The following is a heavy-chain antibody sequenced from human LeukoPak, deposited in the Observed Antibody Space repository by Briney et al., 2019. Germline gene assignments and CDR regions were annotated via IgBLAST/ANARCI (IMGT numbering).Heavy chain of an antibody. J-gene: IGHJ6*02. CDR2: MNPNSGNT. D-gene: IGHD1-14*01. CDR1: GYTFTSYD. Sequence: ASVTVSCKASGYTFTSYDINWVRQATGQGLEWMGWMNPNSGNTGYAQKFQGRVTMTRNTSISTAYMELSSLRSEDTAVYYCARDNHLTYYYGMDVWGQGTTVTVSS. CDR3: ARDNHLTYYYGMDV. V-gene: IGHV1-8*01.